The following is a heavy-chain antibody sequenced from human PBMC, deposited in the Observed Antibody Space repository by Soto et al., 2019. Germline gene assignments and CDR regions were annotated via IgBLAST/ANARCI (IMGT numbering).Heavy chain of an antibody. CDR1: GFTFSSYA. D-gene: IGHD3-10*01. CDR3: ARETYYGSGSVY. J-gene: IGHJ4*02. CDR2: ISYDGSNK. V-gene: IGHV3-30*04. Sequence: GGSLRLSCAASGFTFSSYAIHWVRQAPGKGLEWVAVISYDGSNKYYADSVKGRFTISRDNAKNTLYLQMNSLRAEDTAVYYCARETYYGSGSVYWGQGTQVTVSS.